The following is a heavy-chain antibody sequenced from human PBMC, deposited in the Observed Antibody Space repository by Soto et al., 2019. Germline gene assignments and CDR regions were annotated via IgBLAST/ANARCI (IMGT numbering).Heavy chain of an antibody. CDR2: ISGSGGST. J-gene: IGHJ6*02. CDR3: AKCGSEYYYYYYGMDV. D-gene: IGHD6-25*01. Sequence: GWLRIAGSASGFTFSSYAMSWVRQAPGKGLEWVSAISGSGGSTYYADSVKGRFTISRDNSKNTLYLQMNSLRAEDTAVYYCAKCGSEYYYYYYGMDVWGQGTTVTVSS. V-gene: IGHV3-23*01. CDR1: GFTFSSYA.